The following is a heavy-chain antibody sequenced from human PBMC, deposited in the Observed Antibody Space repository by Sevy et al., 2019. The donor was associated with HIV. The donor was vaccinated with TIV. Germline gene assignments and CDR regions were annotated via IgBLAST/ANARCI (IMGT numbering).Heavy chain of an antibody. D-gene: IGHD6-13*01. V-gene: IGHV3-9*01. CDR3: AKDNGGEQQLADFDY. Sequence: GGSLRLSCAASGFTFDDYAMHWVRQAPGKGLEWVSGISWNSGSIGYADSVKGRFTISRDNAKNSLYLQMNSLRAEDTALYYCAKDNGGEQQLADFDYWGQGTLVTVSS. CDR1: GFTFDDYA. J-gene: IGHJ4*02. CDR2: ISWNSGSI.